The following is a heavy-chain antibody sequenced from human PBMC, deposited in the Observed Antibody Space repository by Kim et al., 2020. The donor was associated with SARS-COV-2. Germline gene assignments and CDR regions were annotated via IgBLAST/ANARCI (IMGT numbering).Heavy chain of an antibody. Sequence: SETLSLTCTVSGGSISSSSYYWGWIRQPPGKGLEWIGSIYYSGSTYYNPSLKSRVTISVDTSKNQFSLKLSSVTAADTAVYYCASRGAASAYYYYGMDVWGQGTTVTVSS. CDR1: GGSISSSSYY. CDR2: IYYSGST. J-gene: IGHJ6*02. D-gene: IGHD3-10*01. CDR3: ASRGAASAYYYYGMDV. V-gene: IGHV4-39*01.